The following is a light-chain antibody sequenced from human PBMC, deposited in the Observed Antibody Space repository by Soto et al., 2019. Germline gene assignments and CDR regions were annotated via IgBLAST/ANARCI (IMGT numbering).Light chain of an antibody. CDR1: SSDVGGYNY. CDR3: RSYTSRSTVL. CDR2: DVT. V-gene: IGLV2-14*03. Sequence: QSALTQPASVSGSPGQSIIIPCTGTSSDVGGYNYVSWYQHHPGKAPKLMIYDVTNRPSGVSNRFSGSKSGNTASLNISGLLAEDEANYYCRSYTSRSTVLFGGGTKLTVL. J-gene: IGLJ2*01.